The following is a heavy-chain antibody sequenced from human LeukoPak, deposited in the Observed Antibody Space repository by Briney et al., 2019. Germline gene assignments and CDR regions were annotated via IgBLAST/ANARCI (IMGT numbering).Heavy chain of an antibody. CDR2: ISSSSSYI. D-gene: IGHD5-12*01. CDR1: GFTSSTYA. CDR3: AKEGGYSGYDPPPTYFDY. Sequence: PGGSLRLSCAASGFTSSTYAMSWVRQAPGKGLGWVSAISSSSSYIYYADSVKGRFTISRDNSKKPLYLQMNSLRAEDTAVYYCAKEGGYSGYDPPPTYFDYWGQGTLVTVSS. J-gene: IGHJ4*02. V-gene: IGHV3-21*01.